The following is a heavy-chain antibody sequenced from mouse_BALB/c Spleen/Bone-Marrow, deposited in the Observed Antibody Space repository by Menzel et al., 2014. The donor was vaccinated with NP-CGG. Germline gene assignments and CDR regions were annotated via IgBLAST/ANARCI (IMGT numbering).Heavy chain of an antibody. D-gene: IGHD3-1*01. CDR2: IYPGSGST. J-gene: IGHJ3*01. V-gene: IGHV1-55*01. Sequence: VKLMESGAELVKPGTSVKLSCKASGYNFTSYWINWVKLRPGQGLEWIGDIYPGSGSTNYNEKFKSKATLTVDTSSSAAYMQLGSLASEDSALYDCAGFAQLGLRAYWGQGTLVTVAA. CDR3: AGFAQLGLRAY. CDR1: GYNFTSYW.